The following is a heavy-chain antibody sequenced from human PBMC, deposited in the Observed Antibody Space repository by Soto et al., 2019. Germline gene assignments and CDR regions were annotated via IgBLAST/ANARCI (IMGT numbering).Heavy chain of an antibody. J-gene: IGHJ4*02. CDR2: IIPILGIA. Sequence: GASVKVSCKASGGTFSSYTISWVRQAPGQGLEWMGRIIPILGIANYAQKFQGRVTITADKSTSTAYMELSSLRSEDTAVYYCARVTGIAARGFDYWGQGTLVTVSS. CDR1: GGTFSSYT. V-gene: IGHV1-69*02. D-gene: IGHD6-6*01. CDR3: ARVTGIAARGFDY.